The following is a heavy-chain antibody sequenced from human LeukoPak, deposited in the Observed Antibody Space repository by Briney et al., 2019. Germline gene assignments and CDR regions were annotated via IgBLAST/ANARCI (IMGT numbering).Heavy chain of an antibody. V-gene: IGHV3-23*01. Sequence: PGGSLRLSCAASGFTFSSYAMSWVRQAPGKGLEWVSAISGSGGSTYYADSVKGRFTISRDNSKNTLYLQMNSLMAEDTAVYYCAKDHLWELDGMDVWGQGTTVTVSS. CDR2: ISGSGGST. CDR1: GFTFSSYA. CDR3: AKDHLWELDGMDV. J-gene: IGHJ6*02. D-gene: IGHD1-26*01.